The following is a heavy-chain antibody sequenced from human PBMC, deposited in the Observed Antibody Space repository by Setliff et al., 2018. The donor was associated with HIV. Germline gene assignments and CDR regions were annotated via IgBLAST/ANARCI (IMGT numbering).Heavy chain of an antibody. D-gene: IGHD3-10*01. CDR2: INQSANT. CDR1: GGSLRCYY. Sequence: SETLSLTCAVYGGSLRCYYWSWVRQSPGRGLERIGEINQSANTNFNPSLKSRLIISVYTSKSQFSLKLTSVTAADTALYYCAREGGQGYSGSGSFYHRNFDLWGRGTLVTVSS. J-gene: IGHJ2*01. V-gene: IGHV4-34*01. CDR3: AREGGQGYSGSGSFYHRNFDL.